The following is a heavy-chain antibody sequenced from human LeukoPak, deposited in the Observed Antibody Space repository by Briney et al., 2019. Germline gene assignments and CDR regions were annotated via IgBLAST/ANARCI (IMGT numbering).Heavy chain of an antibody. D-gene: IGHD3-22*01. J-gene: IGHJ3*02. Sequence: GGSLRLSCAASGLTFSSYEMNWVRQAPGKGLEWVSYISSSGSSIYYADSAKGRFTISRDNAKKSLYLQMHSLRAEDTAVYYCARDSHKFDSSGYYPDAFDIWGQGTMVTVSS. CDR3: ARDSHKFDSSGYYPDAFDI. CDR2: ISSSGSSI. CDR1: GLTFSSYE. V-gene: IGHV3-48*03.